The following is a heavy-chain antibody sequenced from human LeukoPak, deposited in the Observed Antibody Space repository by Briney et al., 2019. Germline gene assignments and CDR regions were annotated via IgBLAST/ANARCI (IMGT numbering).Heavy chain of an antibody. CDR2: INSDGSST. V-gene: IGHV3-74*01. CDR1: GFTFSSYW. D-gene: IGHD3-10*01. CDR3: ARAVYYSNYLGY. J-gene: IGHJ4*01. Sequence: GGSLRLSCAASGFTFSSYWMHWVRHAPGKGLVSVSRINSDGSSTNYADSVKGRFTISRDNAKNTLYLQMNSLRAEDTAMYYCARAVYYSNYLGYWGQGTLVTVSS.